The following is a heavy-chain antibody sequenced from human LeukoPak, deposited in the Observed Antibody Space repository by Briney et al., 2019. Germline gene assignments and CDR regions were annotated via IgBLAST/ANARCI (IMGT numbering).Heavy chain of an antibody. CDR2: ISWNSNGV. J-gene: IGHJ4*02. CDR1: GFTFHHYA. V-gene: IGHV3-9*01. CDR3: AKDTSGSYLGYFDY. D-gene: IGHD1-26*01. Sequence: GRSLRLSCAASGFTFHHYAMHWVRQAPGKGLEWVSGISWNSNGVDYAASVKGRFTISRDSAKNSLYLQMNSLRAEDTAFYYCAKDTSGSYLGYFDYWGQGTLVTVSS.